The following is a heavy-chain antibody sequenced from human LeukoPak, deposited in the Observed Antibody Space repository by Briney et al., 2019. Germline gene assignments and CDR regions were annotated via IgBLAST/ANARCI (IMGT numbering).Heavy chain of an antibody. V-gene: IGHV1-18*01. CDR3: ASGMDYGLAHAFDI. CDR2: ISAYNGNT. D-gene: IGHD4-17*01. CDR1: GYTFTSYG. J-gene: IGHJ3*02. Sequence: ASVKVSCKASGYTFTSYGISWVRQAPGQGLERMGWISAYNGNTNYAQKLQGRVTMTTDTSTSTAYMELRSLRSDDTAVYYCASGMDYGLAHAFDIWGQGTMVTVSS.